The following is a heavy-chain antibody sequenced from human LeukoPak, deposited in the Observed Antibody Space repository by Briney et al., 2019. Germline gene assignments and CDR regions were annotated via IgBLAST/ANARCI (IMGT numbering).Heavy chain of an antibody. CDR3: AIHYYYDSSGYFGAFDI. V-gene: IGHV5-51*01. Sequence: GESLKISCKGSGYSFTSYWIGWVRQMPGKGLQWMGIIYPGDSDTRYSPSFQGQVTISADKSISTAYLQWSSLKASDTAMYYCAIHYYYDSSGYFGAFDIWGQGTMVTVSS. CDR2: IYPGDSDT. CDR1: GYSFTSYW. J-gene: IGHJ3*02. D-gene: IGHD3-22*01.